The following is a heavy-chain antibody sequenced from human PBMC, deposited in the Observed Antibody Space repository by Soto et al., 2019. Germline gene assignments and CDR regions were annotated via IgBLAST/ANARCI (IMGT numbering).Heavy chain of an antibody. D-gene: IGHD2-15*01. CDR3: GTVGSCSCGSCYPGAYYD. J-gene: IGHJ4*02. CDR2: ISHSGST. Sequence: SETLSLTCAVYGGSFSGSYWSWIRQPPGKGLEWVGEISHSGSTKYNPSLKSRVTISVDTSKNQFSLKLSSVTAADTAVYYCGTVGSCSCGSCYPGAYYDWGQGILVTVSS. V-gene: IGHV4-34*01. CDR1: GGSFSGSY.